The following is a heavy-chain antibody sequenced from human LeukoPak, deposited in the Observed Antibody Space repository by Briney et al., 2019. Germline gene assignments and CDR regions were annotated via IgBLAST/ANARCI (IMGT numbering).Heavy chain of an antibody. Sequence: ASVKVSCKASGGTFSSYAISWVRQAPGQGLKWMGRIIPIFGIANYAQKFQGRVTITADKSTSTAYMELSSLRSEDTAVYYCARDGRGPNYYYYGMDVWGQGTTVTVSS. J-gene: IGHJ6*02. V-gene: IGHV1-69*04. CDR2: IIPIFGIA. D-gene: IGHD1-26*01. CDR1: GGTFSSYA. CDR3: ARDGRGPNYYYYGMDV.